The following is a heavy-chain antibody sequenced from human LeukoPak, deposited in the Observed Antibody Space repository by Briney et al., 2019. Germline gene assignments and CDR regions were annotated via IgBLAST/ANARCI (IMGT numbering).Heavy chain of an antibody. D-gene: IGHD7-27*01. CDR2: MNEDGSGT. Sequence: PGGSLRLSCAVSGFSIGGSRMSWVRQTPGKGLEWVADMNEDGSGTYYVDSVKGRFTVSRDNAQNSVYLQMNSLRVEDTGVYYCARDPAWGAIDYWGQGTLVTVSS. CDR3: ARDPAWGAIDY. CDR1: GFSIGGSR. V-gene: IGHV3-7*01. J-gene: IGHJ4*02.